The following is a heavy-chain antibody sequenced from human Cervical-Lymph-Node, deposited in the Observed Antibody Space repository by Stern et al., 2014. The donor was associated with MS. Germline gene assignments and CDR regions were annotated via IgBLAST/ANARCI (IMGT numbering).Heavy chain of an antibody. CDR1: GGSVSSTNW. V-gene: IGHV4-4*02. J-gene: IGHJ2*01. CDR3: ARERQQYCNSEGCSYWYFDL. Sequence: QVQLQESGPGLVKPSGTLSLTCAVSGGSVSSTNWRSWVRQSPGKGLEWIGNIYHSGASNYRPSLRSRVPISLDNPKNPLSLHLTSVTAADTAVYYCARERQQYCNSEGCSYWYFDLWGRGTLVTVSS. D-gene: IGHD2/OR15-2a*01. CDR2: IYHSGAS.